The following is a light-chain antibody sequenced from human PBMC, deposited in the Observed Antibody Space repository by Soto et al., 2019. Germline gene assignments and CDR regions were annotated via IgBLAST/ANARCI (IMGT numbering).Light chain of an antibody. Sequence: EIVMTQSPATLSVSPGDTATLSCRASQSVSSKLAWYQQKRGQAPRLLIYGASTRATDIPARFSGSGSGTEVTLTISSLQSEDFAVYYCQQYENWPPWTFGQGTKVELK. CDR3: QQYENWPPWT. CDR1: QSVSSK. J-gene: IGKJ1*01. V-gene: IGKV3-15*01. CDR2: GAS.